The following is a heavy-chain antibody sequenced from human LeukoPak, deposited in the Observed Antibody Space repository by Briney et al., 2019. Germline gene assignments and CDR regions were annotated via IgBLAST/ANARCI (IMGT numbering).Heavy chain of an antibody. J-gene: IGHJ5*02. CDR2: IYYSGGT. D-gene: IGHD3-10*01. CDR1: GGSISSSSYY. CDR3: ARDLGYGSGSYYNYWFDP. V-gene: IGHV4-39*07. Sequence: PSETLSLTCTVSGGSISSSSYYWGWIRQPPGKGLEWIGGIYYSGGTHYNPSLKTRVTISVDTSKSQFSLKLSSVTAADTAVYYCARDLGYGSGSYYNYWFDPWGQGTLVTVSS.